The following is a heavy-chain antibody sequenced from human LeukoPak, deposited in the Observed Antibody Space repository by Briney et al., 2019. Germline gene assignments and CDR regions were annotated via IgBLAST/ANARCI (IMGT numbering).Heavy chain of an antibody. CDR2: FDPEDGET. Sequence: ASVKVSCKVSGYTLTELSMHWVRQAPGKGLEWMGGFDPEDGETIYAQKFQGRVTMTEDTSTDTAYMELSSLRSGDTAVYYCATLMITQNWFDPWGQGTLVTVSS. CDR1: GYTLTELS. V-gene: IGHV1-24*01. J-gene: IGHJ5*02. D-gene: IGHD3-16*01. CDR3: ATLMITQNWFDP.